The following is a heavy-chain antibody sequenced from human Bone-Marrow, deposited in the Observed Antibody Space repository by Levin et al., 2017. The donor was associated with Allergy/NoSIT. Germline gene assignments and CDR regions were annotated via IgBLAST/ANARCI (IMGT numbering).Heavy chain of an antibody. Sequence: GESLKISCAASGFSLSTYAMSWVRQAPGKGLEWVSTISGSGTAYYADSVKGRFTISSDNSKNTLYLQMRSLRAGDTAIYYCAKCGIAVPGRVDYWGQGALVTVSS. D-gene: IGHD6-19*01. CDR2: ISGSGTA. V-gene: IGHV3-23*01. CDR3: AKCGIAVPGRVDY. J-gene: IGHJ4*02. CDR1: GFSLSTYA.